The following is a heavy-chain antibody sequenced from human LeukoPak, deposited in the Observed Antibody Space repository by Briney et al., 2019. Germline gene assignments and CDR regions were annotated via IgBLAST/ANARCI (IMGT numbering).Heavy chain of an antibody. CDR3: ATYCSSTSCYVTFDI. V-gene: IGHV4-59*08. Sequence: SETLSLTCTVSGGSIGAYYWSWIRQPPGKGLEWIGYIYYSGSTNYNPSLKSRVTISVDTSKNQFSLKLSSVTAADTAVYYRATYCSSTSCYVTFDIWGQGTMVTVSS. D-gene: IGHD2-2*01. CDR2: IYYSGST. J-gene: IGHJ3*02. CDR1: GGSIGAYY.